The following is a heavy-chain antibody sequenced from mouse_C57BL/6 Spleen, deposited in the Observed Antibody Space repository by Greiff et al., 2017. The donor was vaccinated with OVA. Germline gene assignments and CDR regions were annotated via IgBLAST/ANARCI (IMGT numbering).Heavy chain of an antibody. CDR2: ISSGSSTL. CDR3: ARRDTTAFDY. D-gene: IGHD1-2*01. Sequence: EVMLVESGGGLVKPGGSLKLSCAASGFTFSDYGMHWVRQAPEKGLEWVAYISSGSSTLYYADPVKGRVTISRDNAKNTLFLQMTSLRSEDTAMYYCARRDTTAFDYWGQGTTLTVSS. J-gene: IGHJ2*01. V-gene: IGHV5-17*01. CDR1: GFTFSDYG.